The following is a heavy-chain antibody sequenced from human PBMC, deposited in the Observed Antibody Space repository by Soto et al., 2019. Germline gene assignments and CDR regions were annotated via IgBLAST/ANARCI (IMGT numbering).Heavy chain of an antibody. J-gene: IGHJ6*02. Sequence: QVQLVQSGAEVKKPGASVKVSCKASGYTFTSYGISWVRQAPGQGLEWMGWISAYNGNTNYAQKLQGRVTMTTDTSTSTAYMELRSLRSDDTAVYYSAGVKYSPPYYYYYGMDVWGQGTTVTVSS. V-gene: IGHV1-18*01. CDR1: GYTFTSYG. CDR2: ISAYNGNT. D-gene: IGHD5-18*01. CDR3: AGVKYSPPYYYYYGMDV.